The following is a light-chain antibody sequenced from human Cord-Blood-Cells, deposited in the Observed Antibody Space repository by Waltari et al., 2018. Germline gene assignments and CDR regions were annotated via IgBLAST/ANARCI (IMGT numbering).Light chain of an antibody. V-gene: IGLV1-36*01. J-gene: IGLJ2*01. CDR1: SSNNGNNA. Sequence: QSVLTQPPSVSEAPRQRVTISCSGSSSNNGNNAVTWYQQLPGKAPKLLIYYDDLLPSGVSDRFSGSKSGTSASLAISGLQSEDEADYYCAAWDDSLNGPVFVGGTKLTVL. CDR3: AAWDDSLNGPV. CDR2: YDD.